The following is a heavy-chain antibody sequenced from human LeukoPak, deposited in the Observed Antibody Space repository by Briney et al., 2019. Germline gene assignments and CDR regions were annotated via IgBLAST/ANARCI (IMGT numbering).Heavy chain of an antibody. D-gene: IGHD6-13*01. CDR3: ARRKAGSSRWSDAFDI. J-gene: IGHJ3*02. Sequence: PGGSLRLSCAASGFTFSSYAMHWVRQTTGKGLEWVSGIGLVGDTYYPGSVKGRFTISREDAKNALYLQMNSLRAGDTAVYYCARRKAGSSRWSDAFDIWGQGTMVTVSS. CDR1: GFTFSSYA. CDR2: IGLVGDT. V-gene: IGHV3-13*04.